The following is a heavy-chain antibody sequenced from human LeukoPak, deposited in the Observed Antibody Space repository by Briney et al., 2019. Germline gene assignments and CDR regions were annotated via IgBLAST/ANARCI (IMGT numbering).Heavy chain of an antibody. V-gene: IGHV4-61*02. D-gene: IGHD3-22*01. CDR3: ATSSYDSSGYYYLKTNAFDI. CDR2: IYTSGST. J-gene: IGHJ3*02. CDR1: GGSISSGSYY. Sequence: SQTLSLTXTVSGGSISSGSYYWSWIRQPAGKGLEWIGRIYTSGSTNYNPSLKSRVTISVDTSKNQFSLKLSSVTAADTAVYYCATSSYDSSGYYYLKTNAFDIWGQGTMVTVSS.